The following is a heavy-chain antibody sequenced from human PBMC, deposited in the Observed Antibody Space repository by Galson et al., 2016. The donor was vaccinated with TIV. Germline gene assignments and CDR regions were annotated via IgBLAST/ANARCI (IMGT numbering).Heavy chain of an antibody. CDR1: GFSFRNYV. J-gene: IGHJ3*01. V-gene: IGHV3-23*01. D-gene: IGHD1-26*01. CDR2: LSLSGAYT. CDR3: AKVGKSGDYSWDAFDV. Sequence: SLRLSCAASGFSFRNYVMSWVRLAPGKGLEWVSSLSLSGAYTYYADSVKGRFTVSRDNAKYTLFLQLNSLRAGDTAMYYCAKVGKSGDYSWDAFDVWGQGTVVTVSS.